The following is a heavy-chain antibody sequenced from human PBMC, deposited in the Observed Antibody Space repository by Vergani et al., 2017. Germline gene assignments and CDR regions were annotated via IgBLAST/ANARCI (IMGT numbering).Heavy chain of an antibody. Sequence: QVQLQESGPGLVKPPGTLSLTCAVSGDSISSNNCWTWVRQPPGKGLEWIGEICHTEDTKYSPSLKSRVTISVDTSKNQFSLKLSSVTAADTAVYYCARSGAARSGYYMDVWGKGTTVTVSS. CDR2: ICHTEDT. CDR1: GDSISSNNC. D-gene: IGHD1-26*01. J-gene: IGHJ6*03. CDR3: ARSGAARSGYYMDV. V-gene: IGHV4-4*03.